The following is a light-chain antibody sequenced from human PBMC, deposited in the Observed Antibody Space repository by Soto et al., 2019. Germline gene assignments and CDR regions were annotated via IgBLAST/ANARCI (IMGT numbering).Light chain of an antibody. CDR3: QQYHVSSRT. CDR1: QSVNIW. Sequence: DIQMTQSPSTLSASVGERVTITCRANQSVNIWLAWYQQKPGQAPKLLIQKASTLQNGVPSRFSGGGSGTDFTLIISNLQPEDFATYYCQQYHVSSRTFGQGTKVDIK. V-gene: IGKV1-5*03. J-gene: IGKJ1*01. CDR2: KAS.